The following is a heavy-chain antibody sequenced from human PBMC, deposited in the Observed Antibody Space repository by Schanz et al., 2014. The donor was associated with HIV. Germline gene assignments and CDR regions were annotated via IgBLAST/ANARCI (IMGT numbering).Heavy chain of an antibody. J-gene: IGHJ4*02. CDR3: ARVFGRTYGLPDY. CDR1: GFNFNSYG. V-gene: IGHV3-33*08. Sequence: QVQLVESGGGVVQPGRSLRLSCVASGFNFNSYGMHWVRQAPGKGLEWVSSISVTGDNTYYADSVKGRFTISRDTSKKTLYLQMNSLRADDTAVYYCARVFGRTYGLPDYWGQGTLVTVSS. D-gene: IGHD3-10*01. CDR2: ISVTGDNT.